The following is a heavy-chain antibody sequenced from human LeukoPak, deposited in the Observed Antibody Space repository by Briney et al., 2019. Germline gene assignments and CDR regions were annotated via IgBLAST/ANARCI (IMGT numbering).Heavy chain of an antibody. D-gene: IGHD1-26*01. CDR2: INPNSGGT. CDR1: GYTFTGYY. Sequence: ASVKVSCKASGYTFTGYYMHWVRQAPGQGLEWMGWINPNSGGTNYAQKFQGRLTMTRDMSTSTDYMELSSLRFDDTAVYYCARDNSVGDTAWWFDPWGQGTLVTVSS. CDR3: ARDNSVGDTAWWFDP. J-gene: IGHJ5*02. V-gene: IGHV1-2*02.